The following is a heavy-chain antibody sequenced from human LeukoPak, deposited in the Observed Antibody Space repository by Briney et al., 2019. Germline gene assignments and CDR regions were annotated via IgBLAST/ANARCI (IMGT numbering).Heavy chain of an antibody. D-gene: IGHD1-26*01. CDR3: ARDCIGCLGFDY. CDR2: VSAYADDT. CDR1: GYTFTSYG. Sequence: GASVKVSCKASGYTFTSYGISWVRQAPGQGLEGMGWVSAYADDTNYVQKFRGRITMTTDTSTSTAYMELRSLRSDDTAVYYCARDCIGCLGFDYWGQGTLVTVSS. V-gene: IGHV1-18*01. J-gene: IGHJ4*02.